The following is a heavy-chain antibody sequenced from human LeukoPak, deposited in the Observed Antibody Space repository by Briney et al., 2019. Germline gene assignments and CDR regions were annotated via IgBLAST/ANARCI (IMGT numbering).Heavy chain of an antibody. CDR3: AREFRSGYNSRWFDY. D-gene: IGHD6-19*01. CDR1: GIILSSYW. CDR2: IKQDGSEK. V-gene: IGHV3-7*01. J-gene: IGHJ5*01. Sequence: TGGSLRLSCAASGIILSSYWMSWVRQAPGKGLEWVANIKQDGSEKWYVDSVKGRFTISRDNAKNSLYLQMNGLRVEDTAVYYCAREFRSGYNSRWFDYWGQGTLVTVSS.